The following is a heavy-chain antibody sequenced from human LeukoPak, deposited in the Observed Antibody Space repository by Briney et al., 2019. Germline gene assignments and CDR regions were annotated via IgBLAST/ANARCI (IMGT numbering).Heavy chain of an antibody. CDR2: INHSGST. CDR1: GGSFSGYY. V-gene: IGHV4-34*01. CDR3: ARGIVGATTYPY. Sequence: SETLSLTCAVYGGSFSGYYWSWIRQPPGKGLEWIGEINHSGSTNYNPSLKNRVTISVDTSKNQFSLKLSSVTAADTAVYYCARGIVGATTYPYWGQGTLVTVSS. J-gene: IGHJ4*02. D-gene: IGHD1-26*01.